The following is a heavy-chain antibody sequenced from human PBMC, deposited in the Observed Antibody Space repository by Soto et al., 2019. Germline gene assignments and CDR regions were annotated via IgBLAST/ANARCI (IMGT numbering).Heavy chain of an antibody. CDR1: GGSISSYY. CDR2: IYYSGST. V-gene: IGHV4-59*01. CDR3: AKHQHLYCSSTSCNPAFDI. Sequence: SETLSLTCTVSGGSISSYYWSWIRQPPGKGLEWIGYIYYSGSTNYNPSLKSRVTISVDTSKNQFSLKLSSVTAADTAVYYCAKHQHLYCSSTSCNPAFDIWGQGTMVTVSS. J-gene: IGHJ3*02. D-gene: IGHD2-2*01.